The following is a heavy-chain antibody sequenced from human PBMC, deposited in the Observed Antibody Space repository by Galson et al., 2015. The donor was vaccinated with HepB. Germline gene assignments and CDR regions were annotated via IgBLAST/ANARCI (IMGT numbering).Heavy chain of an antibody. CDR1: GYTFTSYY. V-gene: IGHV1-46*03. J-gene: IGHJ1*01. D-gene: IGHD5-24*01. CDR3: AREGDGYNRGPEYFQH. CDR2: INPSGGST. Sequence: SVKVSCKASGYTFTSYYMHWVRQAPGQGLEWMGIINPSGGSTSYAQKFQGRVAMTRDTSTSTVYMELSSLRSEETAVYYCAREGDGYNRGPEYFQHWGQGTLVTVSS.